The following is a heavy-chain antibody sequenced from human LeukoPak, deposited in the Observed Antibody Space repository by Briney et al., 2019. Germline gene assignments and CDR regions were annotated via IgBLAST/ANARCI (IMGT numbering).Heavy chain of an antibody. CDR2: IKYDGSEQ. J-gene: IGHJ6*02. V-gene: IGHV3-7*03. D-gene: IGHD3-16*01. CDR3: ARGGGLDV. CDR1: GFIFSSHW. Sequence: PGGSLRLSCTSSGFIFSSHWMNWVRQAPGKGPEWVANIKYDGSEQYYVDSVKGRFSISRDNTKNSLYLQMSNLRAEDTAVYFCARGGGLDVWGQGATVTVSS.